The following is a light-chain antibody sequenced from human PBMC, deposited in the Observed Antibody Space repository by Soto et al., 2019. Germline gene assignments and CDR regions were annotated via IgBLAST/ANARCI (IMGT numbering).Light chain of an antibody. CDR1: QSVSSN. CDR3: HQYNNWPRT. CDR2: GAS. V-gene: IGKV3-15*01. J-gene: IGKJ1*01. Sequence: EIVMTQSPATLSVTPGERATLSCRASQSVSSNLAWYQQKPGQAPRLLIYGASTRATGIPARFSGSGSGTEFTLTISSLQSEDFAVYYCHQYNNWPRTFGEGNKVEIK.